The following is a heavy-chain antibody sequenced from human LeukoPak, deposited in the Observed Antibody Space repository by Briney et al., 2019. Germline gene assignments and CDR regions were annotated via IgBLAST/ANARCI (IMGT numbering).Heavy chain of an antibody. CDR3: GRHPQTLAVAVPKRLWEVRE. CDR2: IYYRGNT. V-gene: IGHV4-39*01. CDR1: GGSISSNSYF. Sequence: PSETLSLTCTVSGGSISSNSYFWGWVRQPPGKGLEWIGSIYYRGNTYYNPSLKSRVTISVDTSKNQFSLKLNSVTAADTAVYHCGRHPQTLAVAVPKRLWEVREWGQGALVTVSS. J-gene: IGHJ4*02. D-gene: IGHD3-16*01.